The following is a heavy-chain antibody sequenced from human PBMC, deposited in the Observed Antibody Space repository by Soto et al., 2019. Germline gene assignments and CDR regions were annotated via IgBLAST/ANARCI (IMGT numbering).Heavy chain of an antibody. D-gene: IGHD3-10*01. J-gene: IGHJ3*02. CDR2: ISGSGGST. Sequence: EVQLLESGGGLVQPGGSLRLSCAASGFTFSSYAMSWVRQAPGKGLEWVSAISGSGGSTYYADSVKGRFTISRDNSKNTLYLQMNSLRAEDTVVYYCAKDATYYYGSGSFDAFHIWGQGTMVTVSS. CDR3: AKDATYYYGSGSFDAFHI. V-gene: IGHV3-23*01. CDR1: GFTFSSYA.